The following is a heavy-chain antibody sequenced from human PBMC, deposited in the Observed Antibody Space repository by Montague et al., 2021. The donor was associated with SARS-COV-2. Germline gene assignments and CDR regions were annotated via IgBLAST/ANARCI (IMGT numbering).Heavy chain of an antibody. J-gene: IGHJ4*02. Sequence: TLSLTCTVSGGSISRTSYHWGWIRQPAGKGLEWIGRISLSGSTNYNPSLKSRVTISVDTSKNQFSLKLSSVTAADTAVYYCARDIAVAGLYNYWGQGTLVTVSS. CDR3: ARDIAVAGLYNY. D-gene: IGHD6-19*01. CDR2: ISLSGST. V-gene: IGHV4-61*02. CDR1: GGSISRTSYH.